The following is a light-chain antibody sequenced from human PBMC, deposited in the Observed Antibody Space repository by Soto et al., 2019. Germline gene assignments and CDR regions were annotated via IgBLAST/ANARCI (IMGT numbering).Light chain of an antibody. CDR3: QSYDSSFVL. CDR2: GNM. J-gene: IGLJ2*01. V-gene: IGLV1-40*01. CDR1: SSNIGAPYD. Sequence: QSVLTQPPSVSGAPGQTVIISCSGSSSNIGAPYDVNWYRQLPGTAPKLLIYGNMNRPSGVPDRFSGSKSGTSASLAITGLQAEDEADYYCQSYDSSFVLFGGGTKLTVL.